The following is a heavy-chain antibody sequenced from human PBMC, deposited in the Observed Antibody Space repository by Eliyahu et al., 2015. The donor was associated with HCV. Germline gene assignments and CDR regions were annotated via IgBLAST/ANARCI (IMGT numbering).Heavy chain of an antibody. D-gene: IGHD3-16*02. Sequence: QVQLVESGGGVVQPGRSLRLSCAASGFXFSXYAMHWVRQAPGKGLEWVAVISYDGSNKYYADSVKGRFTISRDNSKNTLYLQMNSLRAEDTAVYYCARDRRAGWVLSFDYWGQGTLVTVSS. V-gene: IGHV3-30-3*01. CDR1: GFXFSXYA. CDR2: ISYDGSNK. J-gene: IGHJ4*02. CDR3: ARDRRAGWVLSFDY.